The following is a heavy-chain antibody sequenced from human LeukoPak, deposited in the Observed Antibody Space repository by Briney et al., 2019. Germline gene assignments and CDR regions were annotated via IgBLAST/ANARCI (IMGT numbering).Heavy chain of an antibody. CDR1: GYSFTRYW. D-gene: IGHD3-10*01. CDR2: IYPGDSDT. V-gene: IGHV5-51*01. J-gene: IGHJ3*01. Sequence: GESLKISCKGSGYSFTRYWIGWVRQMPGKGLEWMGIIYPGDSDTRYGPSFQGQVTISADKPISTAYRQWSSLKASDTAMYYCARSQGFGEFGAWGQGTMVTVSS. CDR3: ARSQGFGEFGA.